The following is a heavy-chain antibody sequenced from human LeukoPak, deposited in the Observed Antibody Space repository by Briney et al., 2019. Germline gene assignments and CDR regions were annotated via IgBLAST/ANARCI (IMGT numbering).Heavy chain of an antibody. CDR1: GGTFSSYA. D-gene: IGHD3-22*01. Sequence: GASVKVSCKASGGTFSSYAISWVRQAPGQGLEWMGGIIPIFGTANYAQKFQGRVTITADESASTAYMELSSLRSEDTAVYYCARPISPSYYYDSSGYYYYYGMDVWGQGTTVTVSS. J-gene: IGHJ6*02. CDR3: ARPISPSYYYDSSGYYYYYGMDV. V-gene: IGHV1-69*13. CDR2: IIPIFGTA.